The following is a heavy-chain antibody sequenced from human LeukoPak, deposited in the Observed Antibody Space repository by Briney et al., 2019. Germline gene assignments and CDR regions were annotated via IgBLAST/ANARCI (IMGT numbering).Heavy chain of an antibody. CDR1: GFTFSSYS. D-gene: IGHD4-17*01. V-gene: IGHV3-48*01. CDR3: ARGVTTSEYMDV. Sequence: QPGGSLRLSCAASGFTFSSYSMNWVRQAPGKGLEWVSYISSSSSTIYYADSVKGRFTISRDNAKNSLYLQMNSLRAEDTAVYYCARGVTTSEYMDVWGKGTTVTVSS. CDR2: ISSSSSTI. J-gene: IGHJ6*03.